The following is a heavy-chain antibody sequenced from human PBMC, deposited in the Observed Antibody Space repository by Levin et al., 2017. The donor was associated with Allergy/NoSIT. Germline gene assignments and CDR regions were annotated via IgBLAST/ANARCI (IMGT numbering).Heavy chain of an antibody. CDR2: IYHSGST. J-gene: IGHJ3*02. CDR3: ARASWEESYYGSGSYGFDI. CDR1: GGSISSSHW. D-gene: IGHD3-10*01. Sequence: SETLSLTCAVSGGSISSSHWWSWVRQPPGKGLEWIGEIYHSGSTNYNPSLKSRVTISVDKSKNQFSLKLSSVTAADTAVYYCARASWEESYYGSGSYGFDIWGQGTMVTVSS. V-gene: IGHV4-4*02.